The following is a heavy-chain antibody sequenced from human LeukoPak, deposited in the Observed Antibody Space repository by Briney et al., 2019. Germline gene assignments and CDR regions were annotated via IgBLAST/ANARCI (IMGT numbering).Heavy chain of an antibody. CDR1: GFTFRNYD. Sequence: GGSLRLSCVASGFTFRNYDMHWVRQATGKGLEWVSGIGAAGDTYYPGSVKGRFTISRENANNSLYLQMNSLRAGDTAMYYCARDRAGDFDYWGQGTLVTVSS. CDR2: IGAAGDT. V-gene: IGHV3-13*04. CDR3: ARDRAGDFDY. J-gene: IGHJ4*02. D-gene: IGHD6-19*01.